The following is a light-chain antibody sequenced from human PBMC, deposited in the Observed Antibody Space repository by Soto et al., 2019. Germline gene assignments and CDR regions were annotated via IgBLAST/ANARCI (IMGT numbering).Light chain of an antibody. Sequence: QAAVTQPPSASGTPGQRVTISCSGSSSNIGSNYVYWYQQLPGTAPKLLIYRNNQRPSGVPDRFSGSKSGTSASLAISGLRSEDEADYYCAAWDDSLSGHYVFGTGTKLTVL. CDR2: RNN. CDR3: AAWDDSLSGHYV. J-gene: IGLJ1*01. CDR1: SSNIGSNY. V-gene: IGLV1-47*01.